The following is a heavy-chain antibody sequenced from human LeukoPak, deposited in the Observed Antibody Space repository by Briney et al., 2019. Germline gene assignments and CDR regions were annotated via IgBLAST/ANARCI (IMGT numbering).Heavy chain of an antibody. CDR1: GFRFSTYA. CDR2: ISGSGKT. J-gene: IGHJ4*02. V-gene: IGHV3-23*01. Sequence: GSLRLSWAASGFRFSTYAMSWVRQASGPGVEWVSAISGSGKTYYPDSVKGRFTISRDNSKNTLFLQMNGLRAEDTAVYYCAKERDAKGYFDYWGQGTLVTVSS. CDR3: AKERDAKGYFDY.